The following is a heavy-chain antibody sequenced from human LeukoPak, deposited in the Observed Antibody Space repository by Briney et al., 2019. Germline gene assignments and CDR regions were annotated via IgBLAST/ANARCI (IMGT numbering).Heavy chain of an antibody. CDR2: INSDGSST. V-gene: IGHV3-74*01. CDR3: ARARFDI. J-gene: IGHJ3*02. CDR1: GFTLCSDW. Sequence: RRSLRLSCAPSGFTLCSDWTRSGPQTPRKGLVWVSRINSDGSSTSYADSVKGRFTISRDNAKNTLYLQMNSLRAEDTAVYYCARARFDIWGQGTMVTVSS.